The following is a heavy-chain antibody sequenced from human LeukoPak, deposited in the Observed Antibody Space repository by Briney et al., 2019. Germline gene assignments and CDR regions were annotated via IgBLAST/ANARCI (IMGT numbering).Heavy chain of an antibody. J-gene: IGHJ4*02. CDR1: GFTFSSYS. D-gene: IGHD2-2*01. V-gene: IGHV3-21*01. Sequence: PGGSLRLSCAASGFTFSSYSMNWVRQAPGKGLEWVSSISSSSSYIYYADSVKGRFTISRDSAKNSLYLQMNSLRAEDTAVYYCASYCSSTSCYGFDYWGQGTLVTVSS. CDR2: ISSSSSYI. CDR3: ASYCSSTSCYGFDY.